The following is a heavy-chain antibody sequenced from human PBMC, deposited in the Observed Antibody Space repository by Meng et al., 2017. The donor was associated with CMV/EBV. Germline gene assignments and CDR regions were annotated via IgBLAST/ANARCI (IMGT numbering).Heavy chain of an antibody. CDR2: INPNSGGT. D-gene: IGHD5-24*01. Sequence: VRLVQLGHGVKEPGAVAKVSCKASGYTFTGYYMHLVRQAPGQGLEWMGWINPNSGGTNYAQKFQGRVTMTRDTSISTAYMGLSRLRSDDTAVYYCARVQVRGEMATPAGYWGQGTLVTVSA. CDR1: GYTFTGYY. J-gene: IGHJ4*02. CDR3: ARVQVRGEMATPAGY. V-gene: IGHV1-2*02.